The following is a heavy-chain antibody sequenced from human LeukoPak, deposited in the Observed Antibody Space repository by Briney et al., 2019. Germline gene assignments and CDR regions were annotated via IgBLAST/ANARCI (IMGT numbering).Heavy chain of an antibody. Sequence: PGGSLRLSCAASGFTFSSYWMHWVRQAPGKGLVWVSRINSDGSSTSYADSVKGRFTISRDNAKNTLYLQMNSLRAEDTAVYYCARGHYGSGSYYDPLNNWGQGTLVTVSS. D-gene: IGHD3-10*01. V-gene: IGHV3-74*01. CDR2: INSDGSST. J-gene: IGHJ4*02. CDR3: ARGHYGSGSYYDPLNN. CDR1: GFTFSSYW.